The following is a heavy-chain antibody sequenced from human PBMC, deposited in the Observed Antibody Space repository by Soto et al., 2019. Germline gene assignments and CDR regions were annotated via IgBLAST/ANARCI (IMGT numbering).Heavy chain of an antibody. CDR3: AKGCAIFGVVTPFDY. D-gene: IGHD3-3*01. J-gene: IGHJ4*02. CDR1: GFTFSSYG. Sequence: ESGGGVVQPGRSLRLSCAASGFTFSSYGMHWVRQAPGKGLEWVAVISYDGSNKYYADSVKGRFTISRDNSKNTLYLQMNSLRAEDTAVYYCAKGCAIFGVVTPFDYWGQGTLVTVSS. CDR2: ISYDGSNK. V-gene: IGHV3-30*18.